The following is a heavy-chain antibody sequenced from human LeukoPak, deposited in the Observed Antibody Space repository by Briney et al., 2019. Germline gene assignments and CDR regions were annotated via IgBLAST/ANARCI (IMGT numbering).Heavy chain of an antibody. CDR2: IYHSGST. CDR3: ARLSIFGVVIPEVMDV. Sequence: SETLSLTCAVSGYSISSGFYWGWIRQPPGKGLEWIGSIYHSGSTYYNPSLKSRVTISVDTSKNQFSLKLSSVTAADTAVYYCARLSIFGVVIPEVMDVWGKGTTVTVSS. J-gene: IGHJ6*03. CDR1: GYSISSGFY. V-gene: IGHV4-38-2*01. D-gene: IGHD3-3*01.